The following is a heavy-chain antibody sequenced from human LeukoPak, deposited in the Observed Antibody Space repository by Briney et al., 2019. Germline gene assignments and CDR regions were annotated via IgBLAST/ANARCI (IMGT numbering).Heavy chain of an antibody. V-gene: IGHV1-46*01. D-gene: IGHD6-19*01. CDR3: ARDSWGIAVAVY. CDR2: INPSGGGT. Sequence: ASVKVSCKASGYTFTSYYMHWVRQAPGQGLGWMGLINPSGGGTSYAQKLQGRVTMTTDTSTSTAYMELRSLRSDDTAVYYCARDSWGIAVAVYWGQGTLVTVSS. J-gene: IGHJ4*02. CDR1: GYTFTSYY.